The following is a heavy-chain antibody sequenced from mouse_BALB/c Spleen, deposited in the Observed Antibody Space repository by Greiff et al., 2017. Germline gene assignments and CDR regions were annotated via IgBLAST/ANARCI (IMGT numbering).Heavy chain of an antibody. D-gene: IGHD3-1*01. CDR1: GYTFTSYV. Sequence: LVESGPELVKPGASVKMSCKASGYTFTSYVMHWVKQKPGQGLEWIGYINPYNDGTKYNEKFKGKATLTSDKSSSTAYMELSSLTSEDSAVYYCAREGSSGYTWFAYWGQGTLVTVSA. CDR3: AREGSSGYTWFAY. CDR2: INPYNDGT. J-gene: IGHJ3*01. V-gene: IGHV1-14*01.